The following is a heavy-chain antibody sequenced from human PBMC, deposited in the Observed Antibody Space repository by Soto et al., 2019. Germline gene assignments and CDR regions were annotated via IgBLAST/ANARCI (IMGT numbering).Heavy chain of an antibody. Sequence: GGSLRLSCAASGFTFSNYGMHWVRQAPGKGLEWVAVISYDGSNKYYADSVKGRFTISRDNSKNTLYLQMNSLGAEDTAVYYCAKVLGYEQLFDWFDPWGQGTLVTVSS. CDR2: ISYDGSNK. V-gene: IGHV3-30*18. J-gene: IGHJ5*02. CDR3: AKVLGYEQLFDWFDP. CDR1: GFTFSNYG. D-gene: IGHD6-6*01.